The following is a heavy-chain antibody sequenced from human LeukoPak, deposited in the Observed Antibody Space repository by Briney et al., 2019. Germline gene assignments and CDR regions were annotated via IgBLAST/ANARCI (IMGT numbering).Heavy chain of an antibody. CDR3: TPGIAVAF. D-gene: IGHD6-19*01. Sequence: GGSLRPSXAASGFTFSGSAMHWVGQASGKGLEWVGRIRSKANSYATAYAASVKGRFTISRDDSKNTAYLQMNSLKTEDTAVYYCTPGIAVAFWGQGTLVTVSS. J-gene: IGHJ4*02. CDR1: GFTFSGSA. V-gene: IGHV3-73*01. CDR2: IRSKANSYAT.